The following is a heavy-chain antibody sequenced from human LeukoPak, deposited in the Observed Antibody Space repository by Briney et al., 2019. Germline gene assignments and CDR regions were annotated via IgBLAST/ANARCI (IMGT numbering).Heavy chain of an antibody. CDR2: IIPIFGTA. D-gene: IGHD3-22*01. CDR3: ARDRGMYYYDSSGYYRRHHGGRWFDP. CDR1: GGTFSSYA. J-gene: IGHJ5*02. V-gene: IGHV1-69*01. Sequence: GASVKVSCKASGGTFSSYAISWVRQAPGQGLEWMGGIIPIFGTANYAQKFQGRVTITADESTSTAYMELSSLRSEDTAVYYCARDRGMYYYDSSGYYRRHHGGRWFDPWGQGTLVTVSS.